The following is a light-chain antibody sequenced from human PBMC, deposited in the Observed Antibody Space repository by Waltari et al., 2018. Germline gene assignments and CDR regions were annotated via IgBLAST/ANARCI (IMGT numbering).Light chain of an antibody. Sequence: PGERATLSCRASQSVGIYLAWYQQKPGQAPRLLIHSASSRATGIPDRFSGSGSGTEFTLTISSLEPEDVGVYHCYQHSSGYSFGQGTKVEIK. CDR1: QSVGIY. CDR3: YQHSSGYS. V-gene: IGKV3-11*01. J-gene: IGKJ2*03. CDR2: SAS.